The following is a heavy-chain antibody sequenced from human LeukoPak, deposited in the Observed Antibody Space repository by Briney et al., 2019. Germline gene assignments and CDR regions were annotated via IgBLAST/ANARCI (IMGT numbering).Heavy chain of an antibody. V-gene: IGHV3-30*18. D-gene: IGHD3-22*01. J-gene: IGHJ5*02. Sequence: GRSLRLSCAASGFTFSSYGMHWVRQAPGKGLEWVAVISYDGSNKYYADSVKGRFTISRDNSKNTLYLQMNSLRAEDTAVYYCAKVDSSGYYSSWFDPWGQGTLVTVSS. CDR3: AKVDSSGYYSSWFDP. CDR2: ISYDGSNK. CDR1: GFTFSSYG.